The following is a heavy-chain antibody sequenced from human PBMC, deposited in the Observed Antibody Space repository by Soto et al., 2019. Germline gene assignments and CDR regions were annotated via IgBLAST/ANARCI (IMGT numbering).Heavy chain of an antibody. Sequence: GASVKVSCKASGYTFTSYAMHWVRQAPGQRLEWMGWINAGNGNTKYSQKFQGRVTITRDTSASTAYMELSSLRSEDTAVYYCARGVKEQWLSDAFDIWGQGTMVTVSS. CDR3: ARGVKEQWLSDAFDI. CDR1: GYTFTSYA. CDR2: INAGNGNT. D-gene: IGHD6-19*01. J-gene: IGHJ3*02. V-gene: IGHV1-3*01.